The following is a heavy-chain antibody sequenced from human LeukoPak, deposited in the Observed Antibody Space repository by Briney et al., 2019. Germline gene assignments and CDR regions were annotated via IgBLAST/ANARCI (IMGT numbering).Heavy chain of an antibody. CDR3: AKDPRPFDAFDI. V-gene: IGHV3-23*01. J-gene: IGHJ3*02. CDR2: ISGSDGRT. CDR1: GFTFSNYA. Sequence: GGSLRLSCAASGFTFSNYAMSWVRQAPGKGLEWVSDISGSDGRTYYADSVKGRFIISRDNSKNTLYLQMSSLRAEDTAVYYCAKDPRPFDAFDIWGQGTRVTVSS.